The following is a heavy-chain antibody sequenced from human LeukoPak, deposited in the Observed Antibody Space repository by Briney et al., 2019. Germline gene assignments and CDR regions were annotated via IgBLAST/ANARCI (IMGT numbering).Heavy chain of an antibody. CDR3: ARASHKYYDFWSGLGWFDP. D-gene: IGHD3-3*01. V-gene: IGHV3-11*01. J-gene: IGHJ5*02. Sequence: PGGSLRLSCAASGFTFSTYAMGWIRQAPGKGLEWVSYISSSGSTIYYADSVKGRFTISRDNAKNSLYLQMNSLRAEDTAVYYCARASHKYYDFWSGLGWFDPWGQGTLVTVSS. CDR1: GFTFSTYA. CDR2: ISSSGSTI.